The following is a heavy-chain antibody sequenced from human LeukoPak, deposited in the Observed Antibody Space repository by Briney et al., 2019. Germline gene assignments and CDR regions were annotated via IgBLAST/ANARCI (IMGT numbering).Heavy chain of an antibody. CDR3: SSGYYYGRRGYYGMDV. CDR1: GGSISSYY. D-gene: IGHD3-22*01. Sequence: SETLSLTCTVSGGSISSYYWSWIRQPPGKGLEWIGYIYYSGSTYYDPSLRSRVTISVDTSKNQFSLKLSSVTAADTAVYYRSSGYYYGRRGYYGMDVWGQGTTVTVSS. CDR2: IYYSGST. V-gene: IGHV4-59*06. J-gene: IGHJ6*02.